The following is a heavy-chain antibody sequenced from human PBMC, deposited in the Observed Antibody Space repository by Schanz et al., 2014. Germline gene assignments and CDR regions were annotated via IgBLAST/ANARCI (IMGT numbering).Heavy chain of an antibody. V-gene: IGHV1-8*01. CDR3: ATGPHIVVAFDY. Sequence: QVQLVQSGAEVKKPGSSVKVSCKASGGTFSSSTLTWVRQATGQGLEWMGWMNSKTGNTGYAQRFQGRVTMTRNTSITTAYLELSSLRSEDTAVYYCATGPHIVVAFDYWGQGTLVTVSS. CDR2: MNSKTGNT. D-gene: IGHD2-21*01. J-gene: IGHJ4*02. CDR1: GGTFSSST.